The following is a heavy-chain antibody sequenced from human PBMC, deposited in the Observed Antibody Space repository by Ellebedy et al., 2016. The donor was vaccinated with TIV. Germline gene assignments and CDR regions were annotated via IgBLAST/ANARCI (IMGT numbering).Heavy chain of an antibody. D-gene: IGHD6-13*01. CDR3: ARDYEAAAGTAAFDI. CDR1: GGSIGSNY. V-gene: IGHV4-59*01. Sequence: MPSETLSLTCTVSGGSIGSNYWSWIRQPPGKGLEWIGYFLYTGITNYNPSLKSRVTISVDMSKNQFSLKLTSVTAADTAVYYCARDYEAAAGTAAFDIWGQGTMVTVSS. J-gene: IGHJ3*02. CDR2: FLYTGIT.